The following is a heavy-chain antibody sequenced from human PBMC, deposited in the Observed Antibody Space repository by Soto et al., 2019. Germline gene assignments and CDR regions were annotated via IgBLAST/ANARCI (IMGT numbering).Heavy chain of an antibody. CDR3: ARENCSGGSCYSRYYYYYMDV. Sequence: QVQLVESGGGLVKPGGSLRLSCAASGFTFSDYYMSWIRQAPGKGLEWVSYISSSGSTIYYADSVKGRFTISRDNAKNSLYLKMNSLGAEDTAVYYCARENCSGGSCYSRYYYYYMDVWGKGTTVTVSS. D-gene: IGHD2-15*01. V-gene: IGHV3-11*01. CDR1: GFTFSDYY. CDR2: ISSSGSTI. J-gene: IGHJ6*03.